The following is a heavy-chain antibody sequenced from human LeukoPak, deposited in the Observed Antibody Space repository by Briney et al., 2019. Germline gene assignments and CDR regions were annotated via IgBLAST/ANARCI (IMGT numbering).Heavy chain of an antibody. D-gene: IGHD2-2*01. CDR1: GGSISSGDYY. Sequence: SETLSLTCTVSGGSISSGDYYWSWIRQPPGKGLEWIGYIYYSGSTYYNPSLKSRVTISVDTSKNQFSLKLSSVTAADTAVYYCARDDRAYCSSTSCPGDYYYGMDVWGQGTTVTVSS. V-gene: IGHV4-30-4*01. J-gene: IGHJ6*02. CDR2: IYYSGST. CDR3: ARDDRAYCSSTSCPGDYYYGMDV.